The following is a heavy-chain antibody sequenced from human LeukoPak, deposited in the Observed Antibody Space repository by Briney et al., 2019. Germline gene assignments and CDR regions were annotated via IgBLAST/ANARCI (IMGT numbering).Heavy chain of an antibody. CDR3: ARRYYDSSHWFDP. CDR2: IYYSGST. CDR1: GGSISSSSYY. D-gene: IGHD3-22*01. Sequence: PSETLSLTCTVSGGSISSSSYYWGWIRQPPGKGLEWIGSIYYSGSTYYNPSLKSRVTISADTSKNQFSLKLSSVTAADTAVYYCARRYYDSSHWFDPWGQGTLVTVSS. J-gene: IGHJ5*02. V-gene: IGHV4-39*01.